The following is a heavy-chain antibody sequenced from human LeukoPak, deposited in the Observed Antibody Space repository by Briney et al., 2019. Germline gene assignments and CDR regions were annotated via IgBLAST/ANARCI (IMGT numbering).Heavy chain of an antibody. CDR1: GFTFSSYA. J-gene: IGHJ4*02. CDR2: ISGSGGST. V-gene: IGHV3-23*01. CDR3: AKGLQWELPFDY. Sequence: PGGXLRLSCADSGFTFSSYAMSWVRQAPGKGLERVSSISGSGGSTYYADSVKGGFTISRDNSKNTLYVQMNSLRAEDTAVYSCAKGLQWELPFDYWGQGTLVTVSS. D-gene: IGHD1-26*01.